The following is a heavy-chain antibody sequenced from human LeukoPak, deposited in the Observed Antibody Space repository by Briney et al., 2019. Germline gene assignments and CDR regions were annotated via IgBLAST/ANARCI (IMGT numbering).Heavy chain of an antibody. CDR2: IRYDGRSK. CDR1: GFTFSIYG. Sequence: GGSLRLSCAASGFTFSIYGMHWVRQAPGKGLEWVALIRYDGRSKYYADSVQGRFIISRDTSKNTLYLQMNSLKVGDTAVYYCAKDQDLYCSGGSCSSTLDYWGQGTLVTVSS. J-gene: IGHJ4*02. D-gene: IGHD2-15*01. V-gene: IGHV3-30*02. CDR3: AKDQDLYCSGGSCSSTLDY.